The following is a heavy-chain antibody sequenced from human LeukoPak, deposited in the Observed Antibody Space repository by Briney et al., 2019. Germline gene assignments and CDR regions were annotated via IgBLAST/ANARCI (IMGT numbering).Heavy chain of an antibody. V-gene: IGHV4-39*01. CDR3: ARGQRRHIDMAPSFDY. J-gene: IGHJ4*02. D-gene: IGHD5-24*01. CDR1: GGSISSSSYY. CDR2: IYYSGST. Sequence: SETLSLTCTVSGGSISSSSYYWGWIRQPPGKGLEGIGSIYYSGSTYYNPSLKSRVTISVDTSKNQFSLKLSSVTAADTAVYYCARGQRRHIDMAPSFDYWGQGTLVTVSS.